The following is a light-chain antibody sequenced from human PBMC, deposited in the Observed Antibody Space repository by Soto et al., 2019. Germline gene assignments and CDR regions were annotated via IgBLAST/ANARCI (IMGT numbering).Light chain of an antibody. V-gene: IGKV3-15*01. CDR1: QGVSSN. CDR3: QQYYNWRPR. CDR2: GAS. Sequence: EVVITKSPATLSVSTGDTATLSCRASQGVSSNLAWYQQKSGQAPRLLIYGASTRATGVPARFSGSGSGTEFTLTISRLQSEDFAVYYCQQYYNWRPRFGHGTKVDIK. J-gene: IGKJ1*01.